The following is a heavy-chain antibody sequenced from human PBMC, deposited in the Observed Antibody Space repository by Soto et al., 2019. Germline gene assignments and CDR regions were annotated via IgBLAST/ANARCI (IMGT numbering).Heavy chain of an antibody. CDR3: DREVGITPTGGRDV. Sequence: TLSLTDTGSGGSISSGDYYWSWIRQPPGKGLEWIGYIYYSGSTYYNPSLKSRVTISVDTSKNQFSLKLSSVTAADTDVYYCDREVGITPTGGRDVWAQGTPVPVS. V-gene: IGHV4-30-4*01. CDR1: GGSISSGDYY. CDR2: IYYSGST. J-gene: IGHJ6*02. D-gene: IGHD3-22*01.